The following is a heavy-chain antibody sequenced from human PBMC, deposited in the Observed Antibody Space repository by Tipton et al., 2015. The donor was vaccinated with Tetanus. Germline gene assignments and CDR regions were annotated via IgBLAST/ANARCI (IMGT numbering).Heavy chain of an antibody. Sequence: TLSLTCTVSGGSISSTSYYWAWIRQPPGKGLEWIGTMYNSGATYYNPSLKGRVTISGDTSKNQFSLKLSSVTAADTAVYYCARTWGVWVTSIDAFDIWGQGTKVAVSS. V-gene: IGHV4-39*01. D-gene: IGHD3-16*01. CDR3: ARTWGVWVTSIDAFDI. CDR2: MYNSGAT. J-gene: IGHJ3*02. CDR1: GGSISSTSYY.